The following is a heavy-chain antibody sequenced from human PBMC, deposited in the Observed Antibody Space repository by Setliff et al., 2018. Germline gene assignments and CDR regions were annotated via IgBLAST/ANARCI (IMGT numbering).Heavy chain of an antibody. V-gene: IGHV3-33*01. CDR1: GFTFSSYG. Sequence: GGSLRLSCAASGFTFSSYGMHWVRQAPGKGLEWVAVIWYDGSNKYYADSVKGRFTISRDNSKNTLYLQMNSLKTEDTAVYYCAGWISGWPFWGQGTMVTVSS. J-gene: IGHJ3*01. CDR2: IWYDGSNK. D-gene: IGHD3-22*01. CDR3: AGWISGWPF.